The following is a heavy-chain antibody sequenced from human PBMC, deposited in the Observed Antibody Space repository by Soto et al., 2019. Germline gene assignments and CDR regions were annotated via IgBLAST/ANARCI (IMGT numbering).Heavy chain of an antibody. Sequence: GGSLRLSCSASGVTVSNSAMHWVRQAPGKGLEYGSAISSSGGSTYYADSVKGRFTISRDNSKNTLYLQMSSLRVEATAVYYFVKGYSSSWYVWFDYWGQGTLVTVSS. CDR1: GVTVSNSA. CDR2: ISSSGGST. J-gene: IGHJ4*02. V-gene: IGHV3-64D*06. D-gene: IGHD6-13*01. CDR3: VKGYSSSWYVWFDY.